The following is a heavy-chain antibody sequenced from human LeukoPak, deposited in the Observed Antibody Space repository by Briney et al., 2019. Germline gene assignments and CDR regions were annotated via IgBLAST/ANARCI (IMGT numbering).Heavy chain of an antibody. J-gene: IGHJ4*02. CDR2: IYYSGST. CDR3: ARGLKGDYGDLFDY. CDR1: GGSISSSSYY. V-gene: IGHV4-61*05. Sequence: SETLSLTCTVSGGSISSSSYYWGWIRQPPGKGLEWIGYIYYSGSTNYNPSLKSRVTISVDTSKNQFSLKLSSVTAADTAVYYCARGLKGDYGDLFDYWGQGTLVTVSS. D-gene: IGHD4-17*01.